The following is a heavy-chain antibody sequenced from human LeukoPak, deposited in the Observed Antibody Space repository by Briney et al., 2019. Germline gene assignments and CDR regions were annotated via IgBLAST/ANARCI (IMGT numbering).Heavy chain of an antibody. CDR3: AREREGSGPNREYVDY. V-gene: IGHV3-48*04. J-gene: IGHJ4*02. CDR1: GFTFSSYG. D-gene: IGHD6-19*01. Sequence: PGGSLRLSCAASGFTFSSYGMIWVRQAPGKGLEWVSYISSSSSTIYYADSAKGRFTISRDNAKNSLYLQMNSLRAEDTAVYYCAREREGSGPNREYVDYWGQGTLVTVSS. CDR2: ISSSSSTI.